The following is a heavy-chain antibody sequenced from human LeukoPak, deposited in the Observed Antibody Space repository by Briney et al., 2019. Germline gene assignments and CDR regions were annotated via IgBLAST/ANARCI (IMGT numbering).Heavy chain of an antibody. CDR1: GFSFSTYT. J-gene: IGHJ6*03. V-gene: IGHV3-21*04. D-gene: IGHD3-16*01. CDR3: ARGGPEAYYYYYMDV. CDR2: ITSTGIYI. Sequence: GGSLRLSCAASGFSFSTYTMNWVRQAPGKGLEWVSSITSTGIYIYYADSVKGRFTISRDNAKNSLYLQMNSLRVEDTAVYYCARGGPEAYYYYYMDVWGKGTTVTISS.